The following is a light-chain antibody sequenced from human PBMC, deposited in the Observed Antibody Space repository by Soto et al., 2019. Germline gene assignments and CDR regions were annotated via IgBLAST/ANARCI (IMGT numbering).Light chain of an antibody. CDR1: SSNIRGNS. J-gene: IGLJ1*01. Sequence: QCVLPQPPSVSAAPGQKVTISCTGTSSNIRGNSLSLYQPLPATTPQLLIYDDTKPPSGIPGRFAGSKSGTSATLGITGFQTGDEADYYCGSWDSSLSAYVFGTGTKVTVL. CDR3: GSWDSSLSAYV. CDR2: DDT. V-gene: IGLV1-51*01.